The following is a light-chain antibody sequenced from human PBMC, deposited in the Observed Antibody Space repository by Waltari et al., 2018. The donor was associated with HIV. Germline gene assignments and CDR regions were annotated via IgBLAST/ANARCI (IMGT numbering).Light chain of an antibody. CDR3: QHRSSWPPT. CDR2: DSS. J-gene: IGKJ4*01. Sequence: EIVLTQSPATLSLSPGQRATLSCRASQSIYVHLGWYQHKPGQPPRLLVYDSSKRVTDIPARSSGSGSGANFTLTISSLEPEDFAVYYCQHRSSWPPTFGGGTRIEI. CDR1: QSIYVH. V-gene: IGKV3-11*01.